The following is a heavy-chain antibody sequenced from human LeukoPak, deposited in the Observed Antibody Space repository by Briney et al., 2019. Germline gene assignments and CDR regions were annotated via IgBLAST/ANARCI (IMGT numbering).Heavy chain of an antibody. V-gene: IGHV4-59*12. Sequence: PSETLSLTCTVSGGSISSYYWSWIRQPPGKGLEWIGYIYHSGSTYYNPSLKSRVTISVDKSKNQFSLKLSSVTAADTAVYYCARDRRDFHSGSYAFDYWGQGTLVTVSS. D-gene: IGHD1-26*01. CDR2: IYHSGST. CDR3: ARDRRDFHSGSYAFDY. CDR1: GGSISSYY. J-gene: IGHJ4*02.